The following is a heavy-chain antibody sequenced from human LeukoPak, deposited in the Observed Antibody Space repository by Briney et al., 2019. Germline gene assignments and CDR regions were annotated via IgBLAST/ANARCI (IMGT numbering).Heavy chain of an antibody. Sequence: ASVKVSCKASGYTFIDYYIHWVRQAPGQGLEWMGWINPNSGGTNYAQHFQGRVTMTRDTSIRTVYMELSRLRSDDTAVYSCANTYGSGSYYKGGFDPWGQGTLVTVSS. V-gene: IGHV1-2*02. J-gene: IGHJ5*02. CDR2: INPNSGGT. CDR3: ANTYGSGSYYKGGFDP. D-gene: IGHD3-10*01. CDR1: GYTFIDYY.